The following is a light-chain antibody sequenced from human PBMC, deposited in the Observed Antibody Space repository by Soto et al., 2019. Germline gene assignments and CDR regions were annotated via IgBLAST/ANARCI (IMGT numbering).Light chain of an antibody. CDR3: SSYTKSNTLV. CDR2: DIT. Sequence: QSVLTQPASVSGSPGQSITTSCTGTSSDVGGYNSVSWYQQHPGKAPKLMIYDITNRPSGVSDRFSGSQFGNTASLTISGLQAEDEADYYCSSYTKSNTLVFGAGTKVTVL. V-gene: IGLV2-14*01. J-gene: IGLJ1*01. CDR1: SSDVGGYNS.